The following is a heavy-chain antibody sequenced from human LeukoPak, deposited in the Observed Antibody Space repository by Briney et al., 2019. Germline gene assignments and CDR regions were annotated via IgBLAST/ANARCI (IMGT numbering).Heavy chain of an antibody. D-gene: IGHD3-3*01. CDR3: ARHGQYYDFWSGYYWFDP. V-gene: IGHV5-51*01. CDR1: GYSFTSYW. CDR2: IYPGDSDT. Sequence: GESLQISCKGSGYSFTSYWIGWVRQLPEKGLEWMGIIYPGDSDTRYSPSFQGQVTISADKSISTAYLQWSSLKASDTAMYYCARHGQYYDFWSGYYWFDPWGQGTLVTVSS. J-gene: IGHJ5*02.